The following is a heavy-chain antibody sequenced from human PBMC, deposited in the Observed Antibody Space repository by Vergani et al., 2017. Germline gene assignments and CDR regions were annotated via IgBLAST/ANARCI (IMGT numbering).Heavy chain of an antibody. V-gene: IGHV1-18*04. Sequence: QVQLVQSGAEVKKPGSSVKVSCKASGGTFTGYGISWVRQAPGQGLEWMGWISAYNGNTNYAQKLQDRVTMTTDTSTSTAYMELRSLRSDDTAVYYCARDPDIVVVPAAPYYYYYYGMDVWGQGTTVTVSS. J-gene: IGHJ6*02. D-gene: IGHD2-2*01. CDR3: ARDPDIVVVPAAPYYYYYYGMDV. CDR2: ISAYNGNT. CDR1: GGTFTGYG.